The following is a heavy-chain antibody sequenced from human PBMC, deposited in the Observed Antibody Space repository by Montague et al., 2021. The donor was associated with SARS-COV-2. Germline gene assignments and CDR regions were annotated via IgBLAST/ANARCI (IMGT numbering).Heavy chain of an antibody. CDR3: ARHMGHVLVSVTGANWFDP. J-gene: IGHJ5*02. V-gene: IGHV4-59*08. Sequence: SETLSLTCSVSGGSTSSSYWSWIRQPPGKGLEWIGYIYHYGSAKYNPSLKSRVTISVDTSKNQFSLKLSSVTAVDTAVYYCARHMGHVLVSVTGANWFDPWGQGTLVTVSS. D-gene: IGHD5/OR15-5a*01. CDR1: GGSTSSSY. CDR2: IYHYGSA.